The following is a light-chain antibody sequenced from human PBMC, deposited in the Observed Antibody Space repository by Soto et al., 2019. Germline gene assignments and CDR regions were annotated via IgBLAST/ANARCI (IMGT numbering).Light chain of an antibody. CDR3: QQYGRF. J-gene: IGKJ2*01. V-gene: IGKV3-20*01. CDR1: QSVSSSY. CDR2: GAS. Sequence: EIVLTQSPGTLSLSPGERATLSCRASQSVSSSYLAWYQQKPGQAPRLLIYGASSRATGIPDRFSGSGSGTDFTLTISRLEPEDFAVYYCQQYGRFFGQGTK.